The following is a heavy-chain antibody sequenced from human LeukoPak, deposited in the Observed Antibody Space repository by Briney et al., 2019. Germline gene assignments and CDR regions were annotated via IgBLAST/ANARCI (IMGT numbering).Heavy chain of an antibody. J-gene: IGHJ4*02. CDR1: GFTFSSYA. Sequence: GGSLRLSCAASGFTFSSYAMNWVRQAPGKGLEWVSGISGSAGSTYYADSVKGRFTISRDNSKNTLYLQINSLRAGDTAVYYCAKGGIVLWGQGTLVTVSS. CDR2: ISGSAGST. D-gene: IGHD2-8*01. CDR3: AKGGIVL. V-gene: IGHV3-23*01.